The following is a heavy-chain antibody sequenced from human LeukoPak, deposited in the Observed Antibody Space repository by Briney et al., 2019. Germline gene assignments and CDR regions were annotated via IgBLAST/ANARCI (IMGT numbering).Heavy chain of an antibody. Sequence: GGSLRLSCAASGFTFSSYAMSWVRQAPGKGLEWVSAISGSGGSTYYADSVKGRFTISRDSSKNTLYLQMNSLRAEDTAVYYCAATKGDYYDSSGPDYWGQGTLVTVSS. V-gene: IGHV3-23*01. J-gene: IGHJ4*02. CDR2: ISGSGGST. CDR3: AATKGDYYDSSGPDY. D-gene: IGHD3-22*01. CDR1: GFTFSSYA.